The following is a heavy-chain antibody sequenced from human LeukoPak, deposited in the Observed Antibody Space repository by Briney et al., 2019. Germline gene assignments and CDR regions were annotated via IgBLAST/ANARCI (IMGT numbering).Heavy chain of an antibody. Sequence: GRSLRLSCAASGFTFTSYAMSWVRQAPGMGLEWVSALSGSGGSTYYADSVKGRFTISRDNSKNTLYLQMNSLRAEDTAVYYCAKVISFYYDSSGHLYYYYGMDVWGQGTTVTVSS. J-gene: IGHJ6*02. CDR3: AKVISFYYDSSGHLYYYYGMDV. CDR2: LSGSGGST. D-gene: IGHD3-22*01. CDR1: GFTFTSYA. V-gene: IGHV3-23*01.